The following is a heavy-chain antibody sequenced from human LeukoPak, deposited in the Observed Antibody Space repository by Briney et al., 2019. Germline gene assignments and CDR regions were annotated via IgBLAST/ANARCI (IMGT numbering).Heavy chain of an antibody. CDR3: ANWAAAAGTDRFVDY. CDR2: IYYSGST. D-gene: IGHD6-13*01. CDR1: GGSISSYY. V-gene: IGHV4-59*01. Sequence: SETLSLTCTVSGGSISSYYWSWIRQPPGKGLEWIGYIYYSGSTNYNPSLKSRVTISVDTSKNQSSLKLSSVTAADTAVYYCANWAAAAGTDRFVDYWGQGTLVTVSS. J-gene: IGHJ4*02.